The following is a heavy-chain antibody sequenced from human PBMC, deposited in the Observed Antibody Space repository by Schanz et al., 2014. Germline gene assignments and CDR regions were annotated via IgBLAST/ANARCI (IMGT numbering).Heavy chain of an antibody. Sequence: EVQLLASGGGLVQPGGSLRLTCLTSGFTFTDHAMSWVRQAPGKGLEWVANIRQDGSAKFYVDSVNSRFAISRDNAENSVYLQMNSLRAEDTALYYCAKDRQTTVNRVGYYYGMDVWGQGTTVTVSS. CDR3: AKDRQTTVNRVGYYYGMDV. CDR1: GFTFTDHA. D-gene: IGHD4-4*01. V-gene: IGHV3-7*03. CDR2: IRQDGSAK. J-gene: IGHJ6*02.